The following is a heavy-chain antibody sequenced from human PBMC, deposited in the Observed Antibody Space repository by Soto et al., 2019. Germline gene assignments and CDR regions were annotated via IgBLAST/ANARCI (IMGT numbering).Heavy chain of an antibody. CDR3: ARSLLWFGEGGMDV. D-gene: IGHD3-10*01. V-gene: IGHV3-11*01. CDR1: GFTFTDYY. J-gene: IGHJ6*02. Sequence: QVQLVESGGGLVKPGGSLRLSCAASGFTFTDYYISWIRQAPGKGLEWLSYISTSGTTISYAGSVKGRFTISRDNAKKSVYLQMNGLRVEDTAVYYCARSLLWFGEGGMDVWGQGTTVTVSS. CDR2: ISTSGTTI.